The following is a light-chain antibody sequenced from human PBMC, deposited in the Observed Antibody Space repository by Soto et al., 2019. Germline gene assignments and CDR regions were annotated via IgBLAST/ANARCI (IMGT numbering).Light chain of an antibody. CDR3: QQYNKWPAEIT. Sequence: ETVMTQSPATLSVSPGERATLSCRASQSVRTKLAWYQQKPGQAPRLLIYGASSRATGIPARFSGSGSGTEFTLTISSLQSEDSGVYYCQQYNKWPAEITFGQGTRFEIK. CDR2: GAS. J-gene: IGKJ5*01. V-gene: IGKV3D-15*01. CDR1: QSVRTK.